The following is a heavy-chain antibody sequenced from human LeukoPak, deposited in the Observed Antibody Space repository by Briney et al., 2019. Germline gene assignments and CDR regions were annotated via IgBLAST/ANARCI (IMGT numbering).Heavy chain of an antibody. V-gene: IGHV1-2*06. CDR2: INPNSGGT. Sequence: ASVKVSCKASGYTFTGYHMHWVRQAPGQGLEWMGRINPNSGGTNYAQKFQGRVTMTRDTSISTAYMELSRLRSDDTAVYYCASRENIAVAGSFFPLDYWGQGTLVTVSS. CDR1: GYTFTGYH. D-gene: IGHD6-19*01. CDR3: ASRENIAVAGSFFPLDY. J-gene: IGHJ4*02.